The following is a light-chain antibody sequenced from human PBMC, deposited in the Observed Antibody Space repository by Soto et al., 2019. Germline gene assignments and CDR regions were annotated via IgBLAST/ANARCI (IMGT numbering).Light chain of an antibody. CDR2: DDI. CDR1: TSNVANNF. J-gene: IGLJ1*01. V-gene: IGLV1-51*01. Sequence: QSVLTQPPSVSAAPGQKVTISCSGTTSNVANNFVSWYQQFPGKAPKLLIYDDIRRPSGIPDRFSASKSGTSATLGITGLQTGDEADYYCGSWDSSLTANVFGTGTKLTAL. CDR3: GSWDSSLTANV.